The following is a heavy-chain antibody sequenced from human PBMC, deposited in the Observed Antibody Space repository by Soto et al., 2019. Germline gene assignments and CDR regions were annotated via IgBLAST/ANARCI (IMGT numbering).Heavy chain of an antibody. CDR3: TRRRGYSSGWYYFDY. CDR1: GFTFSGSA. D-gene: IGHD6-19*01. J-gene: IGHJ4*02. CDR2: IRSKANNYAT. Sequence: GGSLRLSCAASGFTFSGSAMHWVRQASGKGLEWVGRIRSKANNYATAYAASVKGRFTISRDESKNTAYLQMNSLKTEDTAVYYCTRRRGYSSGWYYFDYWGPGTLVTVSS. V-gene: IGHV3-73*01.